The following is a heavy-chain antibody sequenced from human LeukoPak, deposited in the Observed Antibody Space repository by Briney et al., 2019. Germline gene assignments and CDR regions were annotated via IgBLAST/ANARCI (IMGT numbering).Heavy chain of an antibody. D-gene: IGHD5-24*01. J-gene: IGHJ4*02. V-gene: IGHV1-2*02. CDR1: GYTFIAYY. CDR2: LNPGPGGT. Sequence: ASVKVSCKTSGYTFIAYYLHWVRQAPGQGLEWMGWLNPGPGGTLYAQKFQGRVTMTRDMSMTTAYMELTELRSDDTAVYYCATQRDPRPFDHWGQGTLITVSS. CDR3: ATQRDPRPFDH.